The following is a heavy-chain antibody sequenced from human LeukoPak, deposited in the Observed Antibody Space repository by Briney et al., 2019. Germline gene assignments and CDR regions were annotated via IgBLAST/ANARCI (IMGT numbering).Heavy chain of an antibody. J-gene: IGHJ4*02. CDR3: ARPLRSYFDY. V-gene: IGHV3-30*02. CDR1: GFTFSSYG. D-gene: IGHD4-17*01. CDR2: IRYDGSNK. Sequence: GGSLRLSCAASGFTFSSYGMHWVRQAPGKGLEWVAFIRYDGSNKYYADSVKGRFTISRDNAKNSLYLQMNSLRAEDTAVYYCARPLRSYFDYWGQGTLVTVSS.